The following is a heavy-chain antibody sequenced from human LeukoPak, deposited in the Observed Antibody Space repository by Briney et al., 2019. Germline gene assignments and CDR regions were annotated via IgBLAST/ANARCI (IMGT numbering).Heavy chain of an antibody. J-gene: IGHJ4*02. V-gene: IGHV4-38-2*01. Sequence: KPSEILSLTCAVSGYSISSGYYWGWIRQPPGKGLEWIGSIYHSGSTYYNPSLKSRVTISVDTSKNQFSLKLSSVTAADTAVYYCARYGEIVGANGDYWGQGTLVTVSS. CDR1: GYSISSGYY. D-gene: IGHD1-26*01. CDR2: IYHSGST. CDR3: ARYGEIVGANGDY.